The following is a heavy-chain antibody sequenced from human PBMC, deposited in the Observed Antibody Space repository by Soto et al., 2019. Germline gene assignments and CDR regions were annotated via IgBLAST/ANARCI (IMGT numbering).Heavy chain of an antibody. J-gene: IGHJ4*02. CDR1: GFTFSSYW. CDR2: IKQDGSEK. Sequence: GGSLRLSCAASGFTFSSYWMSWVRQAPGKGLEWVANIKQDGSEKYYVDSVKGRFTISRDNAKNSLYLQMNSLRAEDTAVYYCTRDLYTTTTMVDYWAQGTLVTVSS. D-gene: IGHD5-18*01. V-gene: IGHV3-7*01. CDR3: TRDLYTTTTMVDY.